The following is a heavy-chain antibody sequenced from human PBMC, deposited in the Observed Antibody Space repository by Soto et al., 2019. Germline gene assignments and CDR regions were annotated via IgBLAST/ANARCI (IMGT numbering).Heavy chain of an antibody. CDR2: ISGDGAGT. D-gene: IGHD6-13*01. CDR3: ARIIDGAGSAY. CDR1: GFTFRNYG. V-gene: IGHV3-23*01. J-gene: IGHJ4*02. Sequence: PGGSLRLSCVGSGFTFRNYGMTWVCQASGKGLDWVSSISGDGAGTYYADSVKGRFTISRDNSKSTLFLQMSSLTAEDTAVYYCARIIDGAGSAYWGQGSPVTVSS.